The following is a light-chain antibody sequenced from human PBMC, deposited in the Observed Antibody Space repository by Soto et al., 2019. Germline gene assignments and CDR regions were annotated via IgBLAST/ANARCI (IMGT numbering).Light chain of an antibody. V-gene: IGLV2-11*01. J-gene: IGLJ3*02. CDR3: CSYAGRYTWV. Sequence: ALTQPPSVSGSPGQSVTISCTRTSSDVSGYDYVSWYQQYPGKAPKLVIYDVTKRPSGVPDRFSGSKSGNTASLTISGLQADDEADYYCCSYAGRYTWVFGGGTKLTVL. CDR2: DVT. CDR1: SSDVSGYDY.